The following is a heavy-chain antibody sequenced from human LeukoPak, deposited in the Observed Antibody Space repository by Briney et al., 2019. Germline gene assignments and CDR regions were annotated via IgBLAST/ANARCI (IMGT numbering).Heavy chain of an antibody. J-gene: IGHJ4*02. V-gene: IGHV3-74*01. CDR3: ARGHYADYFDY. CDR2: INSDGSST. D-gene: IGHD4-17*01. Sequence: GGSLRLSCAASGFTLSSYWMHWVRQAPGKGLVWVSRINSDGSSTSYADSVKGRFTISRDNAKNTLYLQMNSLRAEDTAVYYCARGHYADYFDYWGQGTLVTVSS. CDR1: GFTLSSYW.